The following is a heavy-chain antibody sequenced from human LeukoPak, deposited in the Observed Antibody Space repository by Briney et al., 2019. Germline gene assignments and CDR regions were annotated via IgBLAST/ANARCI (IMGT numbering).Heavy chain of an antibody. V-gene: IGHV3-7*01. CDR3: TREGPAAASAFEI. D-gene: IGHD6-25*01. CDR1: GFTFSRYW. J-gene: IGHJ3*02. CDR2: IKTDGSAK. Sequence: GGSLRLSCEASGFTFSRYWMSWVRQAPGKGLERVANIKTDGSAKNYVDSVKGRFTISRDNAKNSLFLQMNSLRGEDTALYFCTREGPAAASAFEIWGQGTRVTVSS.